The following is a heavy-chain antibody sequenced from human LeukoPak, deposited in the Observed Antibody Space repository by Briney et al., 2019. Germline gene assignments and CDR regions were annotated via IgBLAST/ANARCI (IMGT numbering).Heavy chain of an antibody. Sequence: ASVKVSCKASGYTFNDYYIHWVRQAPGQGLELMGWINPHSGGTYYAQKFQGRVTITMDRSISTAYMELSRLRSDDTAVYYCARAGGTYYDFWSAHWGQGTLVTVSS. CDR1: GYTFNDYY. V-gene: IGHV1-2*02. D-gene: IGHD3-3*01. CDR2: INPHSGGT. CDR3: ARAGGTYYDFWSAH. J-gene: IGHJ4*02.